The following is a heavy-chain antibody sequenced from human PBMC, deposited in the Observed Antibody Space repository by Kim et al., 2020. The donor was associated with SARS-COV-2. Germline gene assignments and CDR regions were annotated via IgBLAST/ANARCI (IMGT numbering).Heavy chain of an antibody. Sequence: GGSLRLSCAASGFTFRSHGMHWVRQAPGKGLEWVAVIWYDGSNKYYADSVKGRFTISRDNSKNTLYLQMNSLRVEDTAMYYCAGGVSDSSYDYYYYMDVWGKGTTVTVSS. D-gene: IGHD3-10*01. CDR1: GFTFRSHG. V-gene: IGHV3-33*01. CDR2: IWYDGSNK. CDR3: AGGVSDSSYDYYYYMDV. J-gene: IGHJ6*03.